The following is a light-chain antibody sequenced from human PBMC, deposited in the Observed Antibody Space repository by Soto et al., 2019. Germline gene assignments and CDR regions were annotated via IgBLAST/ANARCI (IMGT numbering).Light chain of an antibody. CDR2: DVT. Sequence: QSALTQPASVSGSPGQSITISCTGTNSDVGHYNYVSWYQQHPGKAPKLMIYDVTNRPSGVSNRFSGSKSGNTASLTISGLQAEDEADYYCGSFTTSSTLVFGGGTKLTVL. CDR3: GSFTTSSTLV. CDR1: NSDVGHYNY. V-gene: IGLV2-14*01. J-gene: IGLJ3*02.